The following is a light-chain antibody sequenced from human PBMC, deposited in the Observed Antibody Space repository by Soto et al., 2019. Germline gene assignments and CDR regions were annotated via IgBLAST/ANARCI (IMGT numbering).Light chain of an antibody. V-gene: IGKV3-20*01. CDR1: QSVRSSY. CDR2: GAS. Sequence: ENVLRQSPGTLSLSPGERATLSCRASQSVRSSYLAWYRQKPGQAPRLLIYGASSRATGIPDRFSGSGSGTDFTLTISSLQPDDFATYYCQQYSSFSSFGQGTKVDIK. CDR3: QQYSSFSS. J-gene: IGKJ1*01.